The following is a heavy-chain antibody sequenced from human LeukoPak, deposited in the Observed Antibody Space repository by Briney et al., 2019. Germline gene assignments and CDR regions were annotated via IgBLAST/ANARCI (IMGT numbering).Heavy chain of an antibody. CDR2: IYYSGST. V-gene: IGHV4-39*01. CDR3: AKIGCSSTSCYTIDY. CDR1: GGSISSSSYY. J-gene: IGHJ4*02. Sequence: SETLSLTCTVSGGSISSSSYYWGWIRQPPGKGLEWIGSIYYSGSTYYSPSLKSRVTISVDTSKNQFSLKLSSVTAADTAVYYCAKIGCSSTSCYTIDYWGQGTLVTVSS. D-gene: IGHD2-2*02.